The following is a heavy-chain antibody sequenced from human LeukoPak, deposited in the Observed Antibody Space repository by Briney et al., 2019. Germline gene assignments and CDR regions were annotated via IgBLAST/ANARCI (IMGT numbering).Heavy chain of an antibody. CDR3: ARDPGDYDFWSAEPLNWFDP. CDR2: INPIFGTA. J-gene: IGHJ5*02. CDR1: GGTFSSYA. V-gene: IGHV1-69*13. D-gene: IGHD3-3*01. Sequence: SVKVSCKASGGTFSSYAISWVRQAPGQGLEWMGVINPIFGTANYAQKFQGRVTITADESTSTAYMELSSLRSEDTAVYYCARDPGDYDFWSAEPLNWFDPWGQGTLVTVSS.